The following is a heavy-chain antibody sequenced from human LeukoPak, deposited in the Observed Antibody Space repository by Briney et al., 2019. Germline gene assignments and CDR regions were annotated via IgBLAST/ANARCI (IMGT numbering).Heavy chain of an antibody. CDR1: GFTFSNYW. V-gene: IGHV3-74*01. Sequence: GGSLRLSCAASGFTFSNYWMHWVRQSPGKGLVWVSRISSDGTNTNYADSVKGRFTISRDNAKNSLYLQMNSLRAEDTAVYYCAREREYCGGDCYLRNWYFDLWGRGTLVTVSS. J-gene: IGHJ2*01. D-gene: IGHD2-21*02. CDR3: AREREYCGGDCYLRNWYFDL. CDR2: ISSDGTNT.